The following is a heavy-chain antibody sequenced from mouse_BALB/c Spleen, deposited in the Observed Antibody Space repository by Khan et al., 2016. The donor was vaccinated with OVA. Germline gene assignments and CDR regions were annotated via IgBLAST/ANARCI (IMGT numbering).Heavy chain of an antibody. CDR2: ISPGSGDT. Sequence: VPLLPSGPELARPGASVKLSCKASGYTFTDYYINWVKQRTGQGLEWIGKISPGSGDTYYNERLKGKATLTAGKSSSTAYMQRSSLTSEACAGYFSARMNYCVYSLAYWGQGTLVTVSA. CDR3: ARMNYCVYSLAY. CDR1: GYTFTDYY. V-gene: IGHV1-77*01. J-gene: IGHJ3*01. D-gene: IGHD1-2*01.